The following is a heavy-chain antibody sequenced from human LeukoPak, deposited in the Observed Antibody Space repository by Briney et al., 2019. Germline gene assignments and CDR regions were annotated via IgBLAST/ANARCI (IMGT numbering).Heavy chain of an antibody. CDR1: GGSISSYY. CDR2: IYSSGST. V-gene: IGHV4-59*01. CDR3: ARNYGGAYYLDY. D-gene: IGHD4/OR15-4a*01. J-gene: IGHJ4*02. Sequence: SETPSLTCTVSGGSISSYYWSWIRQPPGKGLEWIGYIYSSGSTNYNPSLKSRVTISVDTSKNQFSLRLSSVTAADTAVYYCARNYGGAYYLDYWGQGTLVTVSS.